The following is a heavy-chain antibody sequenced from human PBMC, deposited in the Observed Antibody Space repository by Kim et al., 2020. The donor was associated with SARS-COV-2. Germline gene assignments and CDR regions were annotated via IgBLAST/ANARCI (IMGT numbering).Heavy chain of an antibody. Sequence: SETLSLTCTVSGDSISSSSYYWGWIRQPPGKGLEWIGSIYYSGSTYYNPSLKSRVTISVDTSKNQFSLKLSSVTAADTAVYYCARHYPGYPSGFDPWGQGTLVTVSS. CDR2: IYYSGST. D-gene: IGHD5-18*01. CDR3: ARHYPGYPSGFDP. J-gene: IGHJ5*02. CDR1: GDSISSSSYY. V-gene: IGHV4-39*01.